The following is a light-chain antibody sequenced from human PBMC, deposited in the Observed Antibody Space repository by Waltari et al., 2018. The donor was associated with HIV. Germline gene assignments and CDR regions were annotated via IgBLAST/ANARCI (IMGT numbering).Light chain of an antibody. CDR1: SSAVGSYNL. CDR2: EGS. J-gene: IGLJ2*01. CDR3: CSYAGSSTLEV. V-gene: IGLV2-23*01. Sequence: QSALTQPASVSGSPGQSITISCTGTSSAVGSYNLFSWYQQHPGKAPKLMIYEGSKRPSGVSNRFSGSKSGNTASLTISGLQAEDEADYYCCSYAGSSTLEVFGGGTKLTVL.